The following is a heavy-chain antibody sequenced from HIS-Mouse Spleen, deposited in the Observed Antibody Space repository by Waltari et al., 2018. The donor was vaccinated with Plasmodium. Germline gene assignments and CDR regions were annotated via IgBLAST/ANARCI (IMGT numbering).Heavy chain of an antibody. CDR1: GYSISSGYY. CDR2: IYQSGST. CDR3: ARSLGIASSYWYFDL. V-gene: IGHV4-38-2*02. Sequence: QVQLQESGPGLVKPSETLSLTCTVSGYSISSGYYWGWIRQPPGKGLEWFGSIYQSGSTYSTPALKGRVTISVDTSKNQFSLKLSAVTAADTAVYYCARSLGIASSYWYFDLWGRGTLVTVSS. J-gene: IGHJ2*01. D-gene: IGHD2-15*01.